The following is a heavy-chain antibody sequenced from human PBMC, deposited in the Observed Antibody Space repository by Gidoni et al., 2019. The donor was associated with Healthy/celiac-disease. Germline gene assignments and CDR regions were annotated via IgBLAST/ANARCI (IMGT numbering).Heavy chain of an antibody. D-gene: IGHD6-13*01. CDR2: INPSGGST. J-gene: IGHJ6*02. Sequence: QVQLVQSGAEVKKPGASVKVSCKASGYTFTSYYMPWVRQAPGQGLEWMGIINPSGGSTSYAQKFQGRVTMTRDTSTSTVYMELSSLRSEDTAVYYCARDLAAVDWRGIRAYGMDVWGQGTTVTVSS. V-gene: IGHV1-46*01. CDR1: GYTFTSYY. CDR3: ARDLAAVDWRGIRAYGMDV.